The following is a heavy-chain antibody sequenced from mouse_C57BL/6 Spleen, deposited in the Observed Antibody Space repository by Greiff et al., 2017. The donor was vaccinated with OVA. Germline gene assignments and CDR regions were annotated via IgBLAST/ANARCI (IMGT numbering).Heavy chain of an antibody. CDR2: ISYDGSN. Sequence: EVKLMESGPGLVKPSQSLSLTCSVTGYSITSGYYWNWIRQFPGNKLEWMGYISYDGSNNYNPSLKNRISITRDTSKNQFFLKLNSVTTEDTATYYCARGGRDGYLYYFDYWGQGTTLTVSS. V-gene: IGHV3-6*01. J-gene: IGHJ2*01. CDR1: GYSITSGYY. CDR3: ARGGRDGYLYYFDY. D-gene: IGHD2-3*01.